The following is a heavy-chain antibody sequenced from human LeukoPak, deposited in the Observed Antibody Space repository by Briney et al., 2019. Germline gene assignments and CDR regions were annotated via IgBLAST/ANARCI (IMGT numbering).Heavy chain of an antibody. CDR2: IAYDGSNK. CDR3: ARRHDYSNYPDY. D-gene: IGHD4-11*01. Sequence: PGGSLRLSCVAAGFTFNTYGMHWVRQAPGKGLEWVAAIAYDGSNKYYAGSLRGRFTISRDNAKNSLYLQMNSLRAEDTAVYYCARRHDYSNYPDYWGQGTLVTVSS. CDR1: GFTFNTYG. V-gene: IGHV3-30*03. J-gene: IGHJ4*02.